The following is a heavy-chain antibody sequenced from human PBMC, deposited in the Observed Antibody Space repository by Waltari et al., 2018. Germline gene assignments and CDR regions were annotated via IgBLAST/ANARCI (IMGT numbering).Heavy chain of an antibody. CDR2: IYYSGST. CDR1: GGSISSSSYY. V-gene: IGHV4-39*07. D-gene: IGHD3-10*01. Sequence: QLQLQESGPGLVKPSETLSLTCTVSGGSISSSSYYWGWIRQPPGKGLEWIGSIYYSGSTYYNPSLKSRVTISVDTSKNQFSLKLSSVTAADTAVYYCARDASGSGTVSYWGQGTLVTVSS. J-gene: IGHJ4*02. CDR3: ARDASGSGTVSY.